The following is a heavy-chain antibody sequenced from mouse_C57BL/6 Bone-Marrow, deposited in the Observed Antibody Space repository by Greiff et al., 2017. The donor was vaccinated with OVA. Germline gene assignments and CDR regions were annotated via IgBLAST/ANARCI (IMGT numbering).Heavy chain of an antibody. Sequence: EVQGVESGGGFVQPGGSLKLSCAASGFTFSDYYMYWVRQTPEKRLEWVAYISNGGGSTYYPDTVKGRFTISRDNAKNTLYLQMGRLKSKDTAMYYCARQDSGYDYAMDYWGQGTSVTVSS. J-gene: IGHJ4*01. D-gene: IGHD1-1*01. CDR1: GFTFSDYY. V-gene: IGHV5-12*01. CDR3: ARQDSGYDYAMDY. CDR2: ISNGGGST.